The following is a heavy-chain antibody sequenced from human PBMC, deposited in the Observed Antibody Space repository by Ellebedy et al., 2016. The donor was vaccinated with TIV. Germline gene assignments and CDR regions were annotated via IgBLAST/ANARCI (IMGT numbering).Heavy chain of an antibody. Sequence: SETLSLTXTVSGGSVSSGSYYWSWIRQHPGKGLEWIGYIYYSGSTYYNPSLKSRVTISVDTSKNQFSLKLSSVTAADTAVYYCSPGTDYFDYWGQGTLVTVSS. CDR1: GGSVSSGSYY. CDR3: SPGTDYFDY. V-gene: IGHV4-31*03. D-gene: IGHD6-13*01. CDR2: IYYSGST. J-gene: IGHJ4*02.